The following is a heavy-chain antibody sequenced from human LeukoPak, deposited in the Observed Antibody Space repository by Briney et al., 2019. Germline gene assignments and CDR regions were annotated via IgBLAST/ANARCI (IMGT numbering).Heavy chain of an antibody. V-gene: IGHV3-30-3*01. J-gene: IGHJ4*02. CDR3: AREESYSGSSYFDY. D-gene: IGHD1-26*01. CDR2: ISYDEINK. Sequence: PGGSLRLSCAVSGFTVSSNYMSWVRQAPGKGLEWVAVISYDEINKYYADSVKGRFTISRDNSKNTLYLQMNSLRPEDTAVYYCAREESYSGSSYFDYWGQGTLVTVSS. CDR1: GFTVSSNY.